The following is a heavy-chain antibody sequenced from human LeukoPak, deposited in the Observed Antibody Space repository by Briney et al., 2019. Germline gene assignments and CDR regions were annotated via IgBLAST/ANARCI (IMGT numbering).Heavy chain of an antibody. D-gene: IGHD6-19*01. CDR2: INVDNGKT. CDR3: ARYMPHTSSFDS. Sequence: ASVKVSCKASAYIFGGYALHWVRQAPGQRLEWMGWINVDNGKTKSSQKFQDRVTISWDTSANSGYMEMSSLRFEDSAVYFCARYMPHTSSFDSWGQGTLVTVSS. CDR1: AYIFGGYA. J-gene: IGHJ4*02. V-gene: IGHV1-3*01.